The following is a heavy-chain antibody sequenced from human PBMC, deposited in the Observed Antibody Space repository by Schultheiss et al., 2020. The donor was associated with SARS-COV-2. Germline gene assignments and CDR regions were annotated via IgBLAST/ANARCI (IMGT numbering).Heavy chain of an antibody. J-gene: IGHJ4*02. D-gene: IGHD3-3*01. CDR2: IYPGDSDT. Sequence: GGSLRLSCKGSGYSFTSQWIGWVRQMPGKGLEWMGIIYPGDSDTRYSPSFQGQVIISADKSISTAYLQWSSLKASDTAMYYCARDTRKPRGYAEGYFDYWGQGTLVTVSS. CDR3: ARDTRKPRGYAEGYFDY. V-gene: IGHV5-51*01. CDR1: GYSFTSQW.